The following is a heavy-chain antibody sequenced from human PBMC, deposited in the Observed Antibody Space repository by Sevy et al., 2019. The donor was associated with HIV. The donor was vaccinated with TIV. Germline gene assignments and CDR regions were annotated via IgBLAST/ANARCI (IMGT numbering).Heavy chain of an antibody. V-gene: IGHV3-30-3*01. CDR1: GFTFRSYA. D-gene: IGHD5-12*01. CDR2: ISYDGTNK. Sequence: GGSLRLSCAASGFTFRSYAMYWVRQAPGKGLEWVAVISYDGTNKYYADSLKGRFTISRDNSKNTIYLQMTSLRPEDTAVYYWARSWLREGGYYFDYWGQGTLVTVSS. CDR3: ARSWLREGGYYFDY. J-gene: IGHJ4*02.